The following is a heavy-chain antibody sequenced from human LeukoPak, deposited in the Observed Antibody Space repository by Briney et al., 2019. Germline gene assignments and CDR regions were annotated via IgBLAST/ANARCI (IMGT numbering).Heavy chain of an antibody. V-gene: IGHV3-21*04. J-gene: IGHJ4*02. CDR3: AKARVAWVTRYFDS. CDR1: GFTFSSYY. CDR2: ISTSSSYI. Sequence: GGSLRLSCAASGFTFSSYYMNWVRQAPGKGLEWVSSISTSSSYIYYADSVKGRFTISRDNTKNSLYLQMNSLRAEDTAIYYCAKARVAWVTRYFDSWGQGTLVTVSS. D-gene: IGHD2-21*02.